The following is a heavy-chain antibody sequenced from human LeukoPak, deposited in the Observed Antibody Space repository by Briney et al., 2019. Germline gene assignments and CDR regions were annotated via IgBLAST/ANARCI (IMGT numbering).Heavy chain of an antibody. V-gene: IGHV4-59*01. CDR1: GGSISGYY. D-gene: IGHD1-26*01. Sequence: SETLSLTCTVSGGSISGYYWSWIRQPPGKGLEWIGYIYYSGSTNYNPSLKSRVTISVDTSKHQFSLKLSSVTAADTAVYYCARVASGSRPDFDYWGQGTLVTVSS. J-gene: IGHJ4*02. CDR2: IYYSGST. CDR3: ARVASGSRPDFDY.